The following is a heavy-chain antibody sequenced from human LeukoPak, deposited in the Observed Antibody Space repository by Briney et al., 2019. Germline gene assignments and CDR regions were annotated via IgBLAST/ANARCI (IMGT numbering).Heavy chain of an antibody. V-gene: IGHV3-21*01. CDR3: ARGVGNYRYYFDY. J-gene: IGHJ4*02. D-gene: IGHD3-22*01. CDR2: ISSGTYI. CDR1: GFTFSSYA. Sequence: GGSLRLSCAASGFTFSSYAMNWIRQAPGKGLEWVSSISSGTYIYYADLVEGRFTISRDNAKNSLYLQMNSLRAEDTAVYYCARGVGNYRYYFDYWGQGTLVTVSS.